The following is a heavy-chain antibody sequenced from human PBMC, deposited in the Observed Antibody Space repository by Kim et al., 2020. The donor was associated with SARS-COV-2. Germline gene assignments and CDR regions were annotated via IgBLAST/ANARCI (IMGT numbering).Heavy chain of an antibody. CDR3: ARGFGNLPY. D-gene: IGHD3-10*01. J-gene: IGHJ4*02. Sequence: GKPYFADSVKGRFAISRDNSKNTLYLQMNSLRADDTAVYYCARGFGNLPYWGQGTLVTVSS. V-gene: IGHV3-53*01. CDR2: GKP.